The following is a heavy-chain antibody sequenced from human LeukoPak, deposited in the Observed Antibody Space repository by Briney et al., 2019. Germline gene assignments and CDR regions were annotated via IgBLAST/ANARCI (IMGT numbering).Heavy chain of an antibody. J-gene: IGHJ4*02. CDR1: GFTFSSYS. CDR2: ISSRSSTI. Sequence: GGSLRLSCAASGFTFSSYSMNWVRQAPGKGLEWVSYISSRSSTIYYADSVKGRFTIPRDNAKNSLYLQMNSLRAEDTAVYYCARDRNGIAVAGILFDYWGQGTLVTVSS. CDR3: ARDRNGIAVAGILFDY. V-gene: IGHV3-48*01. D-gene: IGHD6-19*01.